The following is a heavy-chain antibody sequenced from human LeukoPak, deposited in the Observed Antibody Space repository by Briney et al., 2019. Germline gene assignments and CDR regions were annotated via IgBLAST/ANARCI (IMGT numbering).Heavy chain of an antibody. D-gene: IGHD6-19*01. CDR3: ARGQWLDPFDY. Sequence: SETLSLTCTVSGGSISSYYWSWIRQPPGKGLEWIGYIYYSGSTNYNPSLKSRVTISVDTSKNQFSLKLSSVTAADTAVYYCARGQWLDPFDYWGQGTLVTVSS. J-gene: IGHJ4*02. CDR2: IYYSGST. V-gene: IGHV4-59*08. CDR1: GGSISSYY.